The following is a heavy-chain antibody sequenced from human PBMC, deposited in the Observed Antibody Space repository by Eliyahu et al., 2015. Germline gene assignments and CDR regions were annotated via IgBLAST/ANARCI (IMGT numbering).Heavy chain of an antibody. CDR3: ARAPAHYGSGMYGMDV. J-gene: IGHJ6*02. D-gene: IGHD3-10*01. Sequence: EVQLVESGGGLVKPGGSXRLXCAASGFTFXSYSMNWVRQAPGKGLEWVSSISSSXSYIYYADSVKGRFTISRDNAKNSLYLQMNSLRAEDTAVYYCARAPAHYGSGMYGMDVWGQGTTVTVSS. V-gene: IGHV3-21*01. CDR1: GFTFXSYS. CDR2: ISSSXSYI.